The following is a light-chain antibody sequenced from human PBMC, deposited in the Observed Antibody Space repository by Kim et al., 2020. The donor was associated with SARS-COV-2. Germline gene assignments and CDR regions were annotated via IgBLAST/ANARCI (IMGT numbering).Light chain of an antibody. Sequence: SSELTQDPAVSVALGQTVRITCQGDSLRSYYATWYQQKPGQAPILVIYGKNNRPSGIPDRFSGSSSGNTASLTITGIQAGDEADYYCNSRDSNDNVVFGGGT. CDR2: GKN. CDR1: SLRSYY. V-gene: IGLV3-19*01. CDR3: NSRDSNDNVV. J-gene: IGLJ2*01.